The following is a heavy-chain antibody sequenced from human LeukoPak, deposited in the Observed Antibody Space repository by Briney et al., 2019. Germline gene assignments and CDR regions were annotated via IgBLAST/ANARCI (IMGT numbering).Heavy chain of an antibody. Sequence: ASVKVSCKASGYTFTHFYVHWVRQAPGQGLEWVGSINPYNGDTNFAQKLQGRVTMTTDTSTSTAYMELRSLRSDDTAVYYCARLGAYYDFWSGYSDFDYWGQGTLVTVSS. CDR3: ARLGAYYDFWSGYSDFDY. CDR1: GYTFTHFY. J-gene: IGHJ4*02. D-gene: IGHD3-3*01. CDR2: INPYNGDT. V-gene: IGHV1-18*04.